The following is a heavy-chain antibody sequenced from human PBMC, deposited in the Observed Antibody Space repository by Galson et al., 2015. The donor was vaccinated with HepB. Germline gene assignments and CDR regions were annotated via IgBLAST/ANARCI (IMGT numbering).Heavy chain of an antibody. D-gene: IGHD3-22*01. CDR2: IIPIFGTA. V-gene: IGHV1-69*13. CDR1: GGTFSSYA. Sequence: SVKVSCKASGGTFSSYAISWGRQAPGQGLEWMGGIIPIFGTANYAQKFQGRVTITADESTRTAYMELSSLRSENTAVYYCASSLGGSGYYAGYYYGMDVWRQGTPVTVSS. J-gene: IGHJ6*02. CDR3: ASSLGGSGYYAGYYYGMDV.